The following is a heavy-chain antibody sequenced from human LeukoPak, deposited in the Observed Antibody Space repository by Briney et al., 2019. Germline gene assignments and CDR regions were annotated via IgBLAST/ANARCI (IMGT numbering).Heavy chain of an antibody. V-gene: IGHV4-39*01. CDR1: GGSISSSSHY. CDR2: FYYSAST. CDR3: ARHVPSALRIVVVTSDWYFDL. J-gene: IGHJ2*01. Sequence: PSETLSLTCTVSGGSISSSSHYWGWLRQPQGKGLERFVSFYYSASTSYNPSLTSRATETVDTSRNQFSLVLTSVTAADTAVYYCARHVPSALRIVVVTSDWYFDLWGGGTVVTVSS. D-gene: IGHD2-21*01.